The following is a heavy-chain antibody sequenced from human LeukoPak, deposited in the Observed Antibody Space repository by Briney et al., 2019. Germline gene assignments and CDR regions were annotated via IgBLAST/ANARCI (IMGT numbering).Heavy chain of an antibody. CDR2: IIPIFGTA. CDR3: ANGGIKAAPFDY. Sequence: ASVKVSCKASGGTFSSYAISWVRQAPGQGLEWMGGIIPIFGTANYAQKFQGRVTITADESTSTAYMELSSLRSEDTAVYYCANGGIKAAPFDYWGQGTLVTVSS. D-gene: IGHD2-15*01. V-gene: IGHV1-69*13. CDR1: GGTFSSYA. J-gene: IGHJ4*02.